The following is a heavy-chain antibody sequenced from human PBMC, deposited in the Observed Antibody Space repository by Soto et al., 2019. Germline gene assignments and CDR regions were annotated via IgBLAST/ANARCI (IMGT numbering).Heavy chain of an antibody. Sequence: EVQLVETGGGLIQPGGSLRLSCAASGFSVGSNYMTWVRQSPGKGLEWVSLIYSNGDTDYADSVKGRFSISRDNFKNTLYLQMNSLRAEDTAVYHCARKSDSSPVPEADGVWGRGTQVTVSS. CDR1: GFSVGSNY. CDR2: IYSNGDT. D-gene: IGHD2-8*01. CDR3: ARKSDSSPVPEADGV. J-gene: IGHJ4*02. V-gene: IGHV3-53*02.